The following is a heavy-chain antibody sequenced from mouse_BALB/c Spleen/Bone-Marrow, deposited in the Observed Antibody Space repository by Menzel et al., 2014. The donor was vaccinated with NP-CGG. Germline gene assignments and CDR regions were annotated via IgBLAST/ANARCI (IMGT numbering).Heavy chain of an antibody. V-gene: IGHV5-6-4*01. CDR1: GFTFSSYT. Sequence: EVKLVESGGGLVKPGGSLKLSCAASGFTFSSYTMSWVRQTPEKRLEWVATISSGGSYTYYPDSVKGRFTISRDNAKNTLYLQMSSLKSEDTAMYYCTRDPFYYGSSYAMDYWGQRTSVTVSS. D-gene: IGHD1-1*01. J-gene: IGHJ4*01. CDR2: ISSGGSYT. CDR3: TRDPFYYGSSYAMDY.